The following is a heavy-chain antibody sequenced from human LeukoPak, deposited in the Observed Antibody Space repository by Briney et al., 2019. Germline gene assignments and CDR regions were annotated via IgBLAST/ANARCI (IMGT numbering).Heavy chain of an antibody. D-gene: IGHD4-17*01. V-gene: IGHV4-59*01. CDR3: AKESYGPFDI. CDR1: GGSISNSY. J-gene: IGHJ3*02. Sequence: SETLSLTCTVSGGSISNSYWSWIRQTPGKGLEWIGYIFYTGITNYSPSLESRVTLSVDTSKNQFSLKLTPVAAADTAVYYCAKESYGPFDIWGQGAVVIVSS. CDR2: IFYTGIT.